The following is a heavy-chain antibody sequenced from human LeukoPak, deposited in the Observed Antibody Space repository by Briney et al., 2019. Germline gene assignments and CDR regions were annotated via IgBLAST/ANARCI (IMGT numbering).Heavy chain of an antibody. V-gene: IGHV1-2*02. J-gene: IGHJ5*02. CDR3: ARRRCAGKVATLPTHWFDP. D-gene: IGHD5-12*01. CDR1: GYTFTGYY. CDR2: INPNSGGT. Sequence: ASVKVSCKASGYTFTGYYMHWVRQAPGQGLEWMGWINPNSGGTNYAQKFQGRVTMTRDTSISTAYMELSRLRSDDTAVYYCARRRCAGKVATLPTHWFDPWGQGTLVTVSS.